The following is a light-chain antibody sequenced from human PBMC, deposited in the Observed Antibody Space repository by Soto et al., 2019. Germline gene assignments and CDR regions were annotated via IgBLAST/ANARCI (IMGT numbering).Light chain of an antibody. Sequence: QSVLTQPASVSGSPGQSITISCTGTSSDVGGYDYVSWYQQHPGKVPKLIIYEVTKRPSGVSHRFSGSKSGNAASLTISGLQAEDEADYYCSSYTTSSALVFGGGTKLTV. V-gene: IGLV2-14*01. CDR1: SSDVGGYDY. CDR3: SSYTTSSALV. J-gene: IGLJ2*01. CDR2: EVT.